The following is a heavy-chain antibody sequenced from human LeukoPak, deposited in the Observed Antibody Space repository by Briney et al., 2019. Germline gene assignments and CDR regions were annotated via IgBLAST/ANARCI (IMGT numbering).Heavy chain of an antibody. J-gene: IGHJ4*02. CDR2: ISASGGDT. CDR1: GFTFSSYA. V-gene: IGHV3-23*01. Sequence: GGSLRLSCADSGFTFSSYAMSWVRQAPGKGLEWVSLISASGGDTHYADSVKGRFTISRDNSKNTLSLQMNSLRAEDTAVYYCAKDLDSSGSHYVVDNWGQGTLVTVSS. D-gene: IGHD3-22*01. CDR3: AKDLDSSGSHYVVDN.